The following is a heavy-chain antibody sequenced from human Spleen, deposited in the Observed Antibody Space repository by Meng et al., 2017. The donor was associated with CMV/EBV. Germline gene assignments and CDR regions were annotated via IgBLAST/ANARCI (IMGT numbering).Heavy chain of an antibody. CDR2: IYYTGVT. V-gene: IGHV4-61*03. Sequence: SETLSLTCTASGGSVSSDSYYWHWIRQPPGKGLEWIGNIYYTGVTNYNPSLESRVTISVDTSKNHFSLKLRSVTAADTAVYYCARNMAVWGQGTTVTVSS. J-gene: IGHJ6*02. CDR3: ARNMAV. CDR1: GGSVSSDSYY.